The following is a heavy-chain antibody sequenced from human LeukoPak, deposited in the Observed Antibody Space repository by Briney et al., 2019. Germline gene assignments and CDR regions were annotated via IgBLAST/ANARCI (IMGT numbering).Heavy chain of an antibody. CDR3: AKAIWDGYCSSTSCPYYFDY. CDR2: ISWNSGSI. V-gene: IGHV3-9*01. CDR1: GFTFDDYA. Sequence: GGSLRLSCAASGFTFDDYAMHWDRQAPGKGLEWVSGISWNSGSIGYADSVKGRFTISRDNAKNSLYLQMNSLRAEDTALYYCAKAIWDGYCSSTSCPYYFDYWGQGTLVTVSS. J-gene: IGHJ4*02. D-gene: IGHD2-2*03.